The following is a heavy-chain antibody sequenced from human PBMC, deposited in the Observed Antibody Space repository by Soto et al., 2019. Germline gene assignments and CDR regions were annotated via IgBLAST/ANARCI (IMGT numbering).Heavy chain of an antibody. V-gene: IGHV3-23*01. Sequence: GGSLRLSCVASGFTFSSFTMIWVRQAPGKGLEWVSGISGSGDSTYYADSVKGRFTVSRDNSKNTLYLQMNSLRAEDTALYYCARNWGIFDYWGQGTLVTVSS. CDR2: ISGSGDST. J-gene: IGHJ4*02. D-gene: IGHD7-27*01. CDR1: GFTFSSFT. CDR3: ARNWGIFDY.